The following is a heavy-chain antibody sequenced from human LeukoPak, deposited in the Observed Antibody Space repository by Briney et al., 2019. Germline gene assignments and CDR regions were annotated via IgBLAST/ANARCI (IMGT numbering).Heavy chain of an antibody. CDR2: IRSKANSYAT. Sequence: PGGSLKLSCAASGFTFSGSAMHWVRQASGKGLEWVGRIRSKANSYATAYAASVKGRFTISRDDSKNTAYLQMNSLKTEDTAVYYCTSPSFLSGAAGRIWFDPWGQGTLVTVSS. V-gene: IGHV3-73*01. CDR3: TSPSFLSGAAGRIWFDP. D-gene: IGHD6-13*01. J-gene: IGHJ5*02. CDR1: GFTFSGSA.